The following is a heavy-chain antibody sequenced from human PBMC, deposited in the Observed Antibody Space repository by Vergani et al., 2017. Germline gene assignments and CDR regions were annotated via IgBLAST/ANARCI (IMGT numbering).Heavy chain of an antibody. V-gene: IGHV3-9*01. CDR3: AKASGGWLQFGFDY. Sequence: EVQLVESGGGLVQPGRSLRLSCAASGFTFDDYAMQWVRQAPGKGLEWVSGIRWNCGSTGFADSVKGRFTISRDNAKNSLYLQMNSLRAEDTALYYCAKASGGWLQFGFDYWGQGTLVTVSS. D-gene: IGHD5-24*01. CDR1: GFTFDDYA. CDR2: IRWNCGST. J-gene: IGHJ4*02.